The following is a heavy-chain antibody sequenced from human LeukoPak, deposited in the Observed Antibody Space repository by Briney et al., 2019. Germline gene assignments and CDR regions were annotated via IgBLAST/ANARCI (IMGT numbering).Heavy chain of an antibody. J-gene: IGHJ6*02. CDR1: GGSFSGYY. Sequence: SETLSLTCAVYGGSFSGYYWSWIRQPPGKGLEWNGEINHSGSTNYNPSLKSRVAISVDTSKNQFSLKLSSVTAADTGVYYCAKSEWDCVGPYYSFGMDVWGQGTTVTVS. V-gene: IGHV4-34*01. CDR2: INHSGST. D-gene: IGHD1-26*01. CDR3: AKSEWDCVGPYYSFGMDV.